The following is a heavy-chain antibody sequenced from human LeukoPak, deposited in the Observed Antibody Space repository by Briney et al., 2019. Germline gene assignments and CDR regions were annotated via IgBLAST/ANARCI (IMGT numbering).Heavy chain of an antibody. Sequence: GGSLRLSCAAYGSTFKNAWMKWVRQAPGKGLEWVSSIISSSSYIYYADSVKGRFTISRDNAQNSLYLQMNSLRAEDTAVYYCARYSRRYFDYWGQGTLVTVSS. J-gene: IGHJ4*02. CDR3: ARYSRRYFDY. V-gene: IGHV3-21*01. CDR2: IISSSSYI. D-gene: IGHD2-15*01. CDR1: GSTFKNAW.